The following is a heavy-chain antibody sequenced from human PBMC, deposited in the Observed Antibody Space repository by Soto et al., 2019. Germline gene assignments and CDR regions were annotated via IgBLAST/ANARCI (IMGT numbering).Heavy chain of an antibody. CDR1: GFTFSSYR. CDR3: ARVGWELLLDYFDY. J-gene: IGHJ4*02. Sequence: EVQLVESGGGLVQPGGSLRLSCAASGFTFSSYRMNWVRQAPGKGLEWVSYISSSSSTIYYADSVKGRFTISRDNAKNSLYLQMNSLRAEDTAVYYCARVGWELLLDYFDYWGQGTLVTVSS. D-gene: IGHD1-26*01. CDR2: ISSSSSTI. V-gene: IGHV3-48*01.